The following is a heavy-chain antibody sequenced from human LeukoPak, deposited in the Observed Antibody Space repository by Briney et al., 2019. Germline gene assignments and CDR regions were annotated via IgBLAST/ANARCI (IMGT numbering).Heavy chain of an antibody. J-gene: IGHJ4*02. V-gene: IGHV4-39*07. CDR2: IFYSGST. D-gene: IGHD3-16*02. Sequence: SETLSLTCTVSGGSISTANYYWGWVRQPPGKGLEWIGNIFYSGSTYYSPPLKSRLTISVDTSKNQFSLKLSSVTAADTAVYYCARRHGVWGSYRRGYYFDYWGQGTLVTVSS. CDR3: ARRHGVWGSYRRGYYFDY. CDR1: GGSISTANYY.